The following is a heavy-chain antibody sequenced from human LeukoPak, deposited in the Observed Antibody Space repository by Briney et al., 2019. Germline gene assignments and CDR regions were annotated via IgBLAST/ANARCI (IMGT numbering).Heavy chain of an antibody. CDR3: VPSANEFYFDY. J-gene: IGHJ4*02. D-gene: IGHD1-1*01. CDR1: GYRFTGYY. Sequence: GASVKVSCPASGYRFTGYYMHWVRQAPGPGLEWMGWINPDSGATKYAQKFQGRVTMTRDTSIATAYMELSRLRSDDTAVYYCVPSANEFYFDYWGQGTLVTVSS. V-gene: IGHV1-2*02. CDR2: INPDSGAT.